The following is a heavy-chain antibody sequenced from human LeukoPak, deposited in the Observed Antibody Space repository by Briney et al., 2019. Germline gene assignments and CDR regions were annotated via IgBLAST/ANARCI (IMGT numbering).Heavy chain of an antibody. J-gene: IGHJ6*02. D-gene: IGHD5-18*01. CDR2: IYYSGST. Sequence: SETLSLTCTVSGGSISSGDYYWSWIRQPPGKGLEWIGYIYYSGSTYYNPSLKSRVTISVDTSKNQFSLKLSSVTAADTAVYYCARVEGDTAMVPINYGMDVWGQGTTVTVSS. V-gene: IGHV4-30-4*01. CDR1: GGSISSGDYY. CDR3: ARVEGDTAMVPINYGMDV.